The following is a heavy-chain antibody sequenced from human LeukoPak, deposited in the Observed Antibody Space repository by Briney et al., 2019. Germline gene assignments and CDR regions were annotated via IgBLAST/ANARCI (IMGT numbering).Heavy chain of an antibody. CDR2: INPSGGGT. J-gene: IGHJ4*02. Sequence: ASVKVSCKASGYTFTSYYMHWVRQAPGQGLEWMGIINPSGGGTSYAQKFQGRVTMTRDTSTSTVYMELSSLRSDDTAVYYCARVRGIHYYFDYWGQGTLVTVSS. CDR3: ARVRGIHYYFDY. CDR1: GYTFTSYY. V-gene: IGHV1-46*01.